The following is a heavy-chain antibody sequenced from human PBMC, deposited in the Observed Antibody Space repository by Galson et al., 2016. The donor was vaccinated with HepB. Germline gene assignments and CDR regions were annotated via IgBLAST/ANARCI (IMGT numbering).Heavy chain of an antibody. CDR1: GSTFSNHA. CDR3: AKRRNNWSSGYYYALDV. CDR2: ISGSGGDT. V-gene: IGHV3-23*01. Sequence: SLRLSCAASGSTFSNHAMSWVRQAPGKGLEWVSGISGSGGDTDYADSVKGRFTISRDNSKNTLYVQMNSLRAEDTAVYYCAKRRNNWSSGYYYALDVWGQWTTVTVSS. J-gene: IGHJ6*02. D-gene: IGHD1-1*01.